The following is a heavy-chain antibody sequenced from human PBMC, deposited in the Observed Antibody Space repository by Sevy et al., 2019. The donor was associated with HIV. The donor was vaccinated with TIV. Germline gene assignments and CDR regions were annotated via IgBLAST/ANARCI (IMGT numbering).Heavy chain of an antibody. CDR3: STEALECDSGDYYYYGLDV. D-gene: IGHD4-17*01. Sequence: GGSLRLSCAASGFTFSDVWMGWVRQAPGKGLEWVGRIQSKIDGGTTDYAAPVKGRFTISRDDSKNTLYLQMNSLKTEDTGVYYCSTEALECDSGDYYYYGLDVWGHGTTVTVSS. CDR2: IQSKIDGGTT. V-gene: IGHV3-15*01. J-gene: IGHJ6*02. CDR1: GFTFSDVW.